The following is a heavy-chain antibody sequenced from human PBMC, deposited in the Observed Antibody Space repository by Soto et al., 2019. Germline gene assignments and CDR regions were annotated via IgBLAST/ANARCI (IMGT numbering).Heavy chain of an antibody. CDR2: ISWNSGSI. CDR1: GFTFDDYA. Sequence: PGGSLRLSCAASGFTFDDYAMHWVRQAPGKGLEWVSGISWNSGSIGYADSVKGRFTISRDNAKNSLYLQMNSLRAEDTALYYCAKDMSSSWSIGWFDPWGQGTLVTVS. V-gene: IGHV3-9*01. CDR3: AKDMSSSWSIGWFDP. D-gene: IGHD6-13*01. J-gene: IGHJ5*02.